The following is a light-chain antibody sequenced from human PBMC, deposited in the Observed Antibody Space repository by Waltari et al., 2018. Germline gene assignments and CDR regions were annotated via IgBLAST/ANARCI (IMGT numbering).Light chain of an antibody. CDR2: DVD. J-gene: IGLJ1*01. Sequence: QSALTQPPSVSGSPEHPLTISCTGGSGDVGGYRYVSWYQLHPGNAPKLLIYDVDKRPFGVPDRFSGSKSDNAASLTISGLRAEDEADYYCCSYAGSYKVFGTGTAVTVL. CDR1: SGDVGGYRY. CDR3: CSYAGSYKV. V-gene: IGLV2-11*01.